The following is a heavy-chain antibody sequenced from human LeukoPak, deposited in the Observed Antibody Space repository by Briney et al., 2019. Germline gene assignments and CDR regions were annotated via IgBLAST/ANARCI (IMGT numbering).Heavy chain of an antibody. CDR3: AKDRPAYYYDSSGYYYVDKFDY. Sequence: RGSLRLSCAASGFTFSSYAMSWVRQAPGKGLEWVSAISGSGGSTYYADSVKGRFTISRDNSKNTLYLQMNSLRAEDTAVYYCAKDRPAYYYDSSGYYYVDKFDYWGQGTLVTVSS. D-gene: IGHD3-22*01. CDR1: GFTFSSYA. CDR2: ISGSGGST. V-gene: IGHV3-23*01. J-gene: IGHJ4*02.